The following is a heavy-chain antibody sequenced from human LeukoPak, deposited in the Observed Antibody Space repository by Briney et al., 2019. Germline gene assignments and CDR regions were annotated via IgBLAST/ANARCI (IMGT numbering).Heavy chain of an antibody. CDR1: AFSFSSYN. J-gene: IGHJ6*03. Sequence: GGSMRLSCAASAFSFSSYNMNWVRQTPGKGLEWVSSITSSSTYTFYADSVKGRFTISRDNARNSLYLQMNSLRAEDTAVYYCARDPYSGTYGDTYYYYMDVWGKGTTVTISS. V-gene: IGHV3-21*01. CDR3: ARDPYSGTYGDTYYYYMDV. CDR2: ITSSSTYT. D-gene: IGHD1-26*01.